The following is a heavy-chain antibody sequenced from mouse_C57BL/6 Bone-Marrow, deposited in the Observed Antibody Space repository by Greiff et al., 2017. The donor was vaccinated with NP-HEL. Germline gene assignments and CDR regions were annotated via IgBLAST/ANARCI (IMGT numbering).Heavy chain of an antibody. CDR2: SRNKANDYTT. Sequence: EVKLMESGGGLVQSGRSLRLSCATSGFTFSDFYMEWVRQAPGKGLEWIAASRNKANDYTTEYSASVKGRFIVSRDTSQSILYLQMNALRAEDTAIYYCARDAPFDGAMDYWGQGTSVTVSS. V-gene: IGHV7-1*01. CDR3: ARDAPFDGAMDY. CDR1: GFTFSDFY. J-gene: IGHJ4*01.